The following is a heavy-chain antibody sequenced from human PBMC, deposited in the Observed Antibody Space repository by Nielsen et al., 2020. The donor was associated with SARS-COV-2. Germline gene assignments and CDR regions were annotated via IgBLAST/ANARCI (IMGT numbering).Heavy chain of an antibody. D-gene: IGHD1-26*01. CDR1: GFNFRSYW. V-gene: IGHV3-7*01. J-gene: IGHJ5*02. CDR2: IRQDGSEK. CDR3: ARDAAVGATTEFDP. Sequence: GGSLRLSCAASGFNFRSYWMSWVRQAPGKGLEWVANIRQDGSEKYYVDSVKGRFTISRDNAKNSLYLQMNSLRAADTAVYYCARDAAVGATTEFDPWGQGTLVTVSS.